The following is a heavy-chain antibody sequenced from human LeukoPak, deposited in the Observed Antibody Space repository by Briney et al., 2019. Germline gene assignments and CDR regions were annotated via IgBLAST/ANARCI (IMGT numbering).Heavy chain of an antibody. V-gene: IGHV4-59*01. Sequence: SETLSLTCTVSGGSISSYYWSWIRQPPGKGLEWIGYIYYSGSTNYNPSLKSRVTISVDTSKNQFSLKLSSVTAADTAVYYCASQRGGDFDYWGQGTLVTVSS. CDR3: ASQRGGDFDY. CDR1: GGSISSYY. D-gene: IGHD3-16*01. J-gene: IGHJ4*02. CDR2: IYYSGST.